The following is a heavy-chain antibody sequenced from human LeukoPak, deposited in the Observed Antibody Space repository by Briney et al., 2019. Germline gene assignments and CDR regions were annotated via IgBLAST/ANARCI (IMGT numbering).Heavy chain of an antibody. V-gene: IGHV3-23*01. CDR2: ISGIGGST. D-gene: IGHD4-17*01. Sequence: GGSLRLSCAASGFTFSTYVMNWVRQAPGKGLEWVAAISGIGGSTYYGDSGKGRFTISRHNFKNTLYLQMTSLRAEDTAVYYCAKDTTVTTMVVLDCWGQGTLVTVSS. CDR3: AKDTTVTTMVVLDC. J-gene: IGHJ4*02. CDR1: GFTFSTYV.